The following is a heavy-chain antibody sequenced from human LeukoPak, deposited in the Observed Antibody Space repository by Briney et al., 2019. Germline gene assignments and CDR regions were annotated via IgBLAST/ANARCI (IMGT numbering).Heavy chain of an antibody. Sequence: GGSLRLSCAASGFTFSSYGMSWVRQAPGKGLEWVSAISGSGGNTYYADSVKGRFTISRDNSKNTLYLQMNSLRAEDTAVCYCARHLSGVTGYTYGRGIDYWGQGTLVTVSS. CDR2: ISGSGGNT. D-gene: IGHD5-18*01. CDR3: ARHLSGVTGYTYGRGIDY. CDR1: GFTFSSYG. J-gene: IGHJ4*02. V-gene: IGHV3-23*01.